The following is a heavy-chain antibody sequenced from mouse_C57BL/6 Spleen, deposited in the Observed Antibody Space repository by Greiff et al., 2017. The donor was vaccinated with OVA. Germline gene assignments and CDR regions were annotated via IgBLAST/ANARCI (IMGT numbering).Heavy chain of an antibody. CDR2: IYPGDGDT. Sequence: VKLQESGPELVKPGASVKISCKASGYAFSSSWMNWVKQRPGKGLEWIGRIYPGDGDTNYNGKFKGKATLTADKSSSTAYMQLSSLTSEDSAVYFCARGGGFDYWGQGTTLTVSS. CDR3: ARGGGFDY. V-gene: IGHV1-82*01. J-gene: IGHJ2*01. CDR1: GYAFSSSW.